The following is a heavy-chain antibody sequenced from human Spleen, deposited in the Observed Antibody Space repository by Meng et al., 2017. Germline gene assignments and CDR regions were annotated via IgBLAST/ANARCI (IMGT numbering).Heavy chain of an antibody. D-gene: IGHD2-21*01. J-gene: IGHJ4*02. CDR3: ARTRGVSAIVPEY. CDR1: GFTLSSFW. V-gene: IGHV3-23*04. CDR2: IFGRGDII. Sequence: EVRVVESGGGLVQPGGSLRLSCAASGFTLSSFWMHWVRQAPGKGLEWVSAIFGRGDIIYYADSVKGRFTISRDNSKNTLSLQMNSLRADDTAVYYCARTRGVSAIVPEYWGQGTLVTVSS.